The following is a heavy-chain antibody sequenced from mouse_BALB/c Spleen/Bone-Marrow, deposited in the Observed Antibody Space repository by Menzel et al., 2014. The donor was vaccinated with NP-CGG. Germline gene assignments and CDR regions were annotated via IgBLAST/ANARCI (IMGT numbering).Heavy chain of an antibody. V-gene: IGHV5-6-5*01. J-gene: IGHJ4*01. CDR1: GFTFSSYA. Sequence: EVHLVESGGGLVKPGGSLKLSCAASGFTFSSYAMSWVRQTPEKRLEWVASISSGGSTYYPDRVKGRFTISRDNARNILYLQMSSLRSEDTAMYYCAREEYGQKVYAMDYWGQGTSVTVSS. D-gene: IGHD2-10*02. CDR2: ISSGGST. CDR3: AREEYGQKVYAMDY.